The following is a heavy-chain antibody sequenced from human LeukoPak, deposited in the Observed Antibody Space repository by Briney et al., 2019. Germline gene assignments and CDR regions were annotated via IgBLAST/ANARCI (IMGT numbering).Heavy chain of an antibody. CDR1: GYTFTSYA. V-gene: IGHV1-3*01. D-gene: IGHD6-13*01. CDR2: INAGNGNT. J-gene: IGHJ3*02. CDR3: ATGQYSSSPNDAFDI. Sequence: ASVKVSCKASGYTFTSYAMRWVRQAPGQRLEWMGWINAGNGNTKYSQKFQGRVTITRDTSASTAYMELSSLRSEDTAVYYCATGQYSSSPNDAFDIWGQGTMVTVSS.